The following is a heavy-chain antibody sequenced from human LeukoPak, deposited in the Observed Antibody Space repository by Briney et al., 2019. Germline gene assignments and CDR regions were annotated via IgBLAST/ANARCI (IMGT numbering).Heavy chain of an antibody. CDR1: GGSISSSSYY. CDR3: ARLGSRYYGSGPDWFDP. D-gene: IGHD3-10*01. Sequence: SETLSLTCTVSGGSISSSSYYWGWIRQPPGKGLEWIGSIYYSGSTYYNPSLKSRVTISVDTSKNQFSLELSSVTAADTAVYYCARLGSRYYGSGPDWFDPWGQGTLVTVSS. CDR2: IYYSGST. J-gene: IGHJ5*02. V-gene: IGHV4-39*01.